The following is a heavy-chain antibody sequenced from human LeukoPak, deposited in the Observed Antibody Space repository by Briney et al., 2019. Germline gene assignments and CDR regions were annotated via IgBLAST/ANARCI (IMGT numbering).Heavy chain of an antibody. CDR3: AKDMWSRGLGYCSSTSPTADY. J-gene: IGHJ4*02. Sequence: GGSLRLSCAASGFTFDDYAMHWVRQAPGKGLEWVSGISWNSGSTGYADSVKGRFTISRDNAKNSLYLQMNSLRAEDTALYYCAKDMWSRGLGYCSSTSPTADYWGQGTLVTVSS. CDR2: ISWNSGST. CDR1: GFTFDDYA. D-gene: IGHD2-2*01. V-gene: IGHV3-9*01.